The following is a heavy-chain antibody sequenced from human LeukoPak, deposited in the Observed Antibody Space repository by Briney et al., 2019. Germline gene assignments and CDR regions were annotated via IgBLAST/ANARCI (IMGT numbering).Heavy chain of an antibody. D-gene: IGHD3-9*01. Sequence: GGSLRLSCAASGFTFSDYYMSWIRQAPGKGLEWVSYISSSGSTIYYADSVKGRFTISRDNAKNSLYLQMNSLRAEDTAVYYCAQSPDYDILTGYFWGQGTLVTVSS. CDR2: ISSSGSTI. CDR3: AQSPDYDILTGYF. J-gene: IGHJ4*02. V-gene: IGHV3-11*01. CDR1: GFTFSDYY.